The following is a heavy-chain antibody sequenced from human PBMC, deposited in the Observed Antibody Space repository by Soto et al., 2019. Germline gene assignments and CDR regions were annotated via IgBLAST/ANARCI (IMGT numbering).Heavy chain of an antibody. D-gene: IGHD3-10*01. Sequence: SETLSVTCTVSGGSISSYYWSWIRQTPGKGLEWIGYIYYSGSTNYNPSLKSRVTISVDTSKNQFSLKLSSVTATDTAVYYCARDQGYYGSGSYFHYGMDVWGQGATVTVSS. CDR1: GGSISSYY. V-gene: IGHV4-59*01. CDR3: ARDQGYYGSGSYFHYGMDV. J-gene: IGHJ6*02. CDR2: IYYSGST.